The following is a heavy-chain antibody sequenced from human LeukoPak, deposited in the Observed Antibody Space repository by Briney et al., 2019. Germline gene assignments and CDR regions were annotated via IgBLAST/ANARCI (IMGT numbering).Heavy chain of an antibody. J-gene: IGHJ5*02. CDR1: GGSISSDY. CDR3: AREGDGSSVGWFDP. V-gene: IGHV4-4*07. Sequence: SETLSLTCTVSGGSISSDYRSWIRQPAGKGLEWIGRIYSSGSTIYNPSLKSRVTMSVDTSKNQFSLKLNSVTAADTAVYYCAREGDGSSVGWFDPWGQGTLVTVSS. D-gene: IGHD6-13*01. CDR2: IYSSGST.